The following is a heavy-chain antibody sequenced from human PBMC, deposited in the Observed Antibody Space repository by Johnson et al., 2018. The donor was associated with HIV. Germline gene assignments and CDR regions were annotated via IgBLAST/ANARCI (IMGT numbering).Heavy chain of an antibody. CDR3: AGGFEQLDDAFDI. CDR2: IKQDGSEK. J-gene: IGHJ3*02. V-gene: IGHV3-7*01. D-gene: IGHD1-1*01. CDR1: GFTFSSYW. Sequence: EVQLVESGGGLVQPGGSLRLSCAASGFTFSSYWMSWVRQAPGKGLEWVANIKQDGSEKYYVDSVKGRFTISRDNSKNTLYLQMNSLRAEDTAVYYWAGGFEQLDDAFDIWGQGTMVTVSS.